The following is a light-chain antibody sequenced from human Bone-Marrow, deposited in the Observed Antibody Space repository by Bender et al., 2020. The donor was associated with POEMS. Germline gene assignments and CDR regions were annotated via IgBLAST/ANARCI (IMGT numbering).Light chain of an antibody. CDR1: SSDVGGNKY. CDR2: DVS. J-gene: IGLJ3*02. Sequence: SALTQPASVSGSPGQSITISCSGTSSDVGGNKYVSWYQQHPGKAPKLMIYDVSKRPSGVPDRFSGSKSGNTASLTISGLQAEDEADYYCCSYAGSYTWVFGGGTKLTVL. CDR3: CSYAGSYTWV. V-gene: IGLV2-11*01.